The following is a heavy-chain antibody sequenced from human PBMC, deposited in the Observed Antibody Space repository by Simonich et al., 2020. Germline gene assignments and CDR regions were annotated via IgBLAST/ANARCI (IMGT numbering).Heavy chain of an antibody. V-gene: IGHV1-2*02. CDR2: IYPYSGGT. Sequence: QVQLVQSGAEVKKPGASVKVSCKASGSTFTGYSMHWVRQAPGQGLERVVWIYPYSGGTNCAQKFQGRVTMTRDTSISTAYMELSRLRSDDTAVYYCARGALTGDYYYMDVWGKGTTVTVSS. CDR3: ARGALTGDYYYMDV. CDR1: GSTFTGYS. D-gene: IGHD7-27*01. J-gene: IGHJ6*03.